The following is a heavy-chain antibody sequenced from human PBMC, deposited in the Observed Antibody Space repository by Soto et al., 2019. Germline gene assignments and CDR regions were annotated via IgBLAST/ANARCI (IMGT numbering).Heavy chain of an antibody. D-gene: IGHD1-26*01. Sequence: GESLKISCSASGYSFTNYYLAWVRQMPGKGLEWMGTIYPVDFDTRYSPSFQGQVTISVDRSIRTAYLQWDSLKASDTAMYYCASSVLVPSTMNYFDFWGQGTLVTVSS. CDR1: GYSFTNYY. V-gene: IGHV5-51*01. CDR3: ASSVLVPSTMNYFDF. CDR2: IYPVDFDT. J-gene: IGHJ4*02.